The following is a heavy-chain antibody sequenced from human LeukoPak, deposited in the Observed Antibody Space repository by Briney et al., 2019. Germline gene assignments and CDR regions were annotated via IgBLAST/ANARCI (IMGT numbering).Heavy chain of an antibody. V-gene: IGHV4-4*07. J-gene: IGHJ5*02. CDR3: AREMATTKQYSWFDP. CDR1: GGSISSYY. Sequence: SETLSLTCTVSGGSISSYYWSWIRQPAGKGLEWIGRIYTSGSTNYNPSLKSRVTMSVDTSKNQFSLKLSSVTAADTAVYYCAREMATTKQYSWFDPWGQGTLVTVSS. D-gene: IGHD5-24*01. CDR2: IYTSGST.